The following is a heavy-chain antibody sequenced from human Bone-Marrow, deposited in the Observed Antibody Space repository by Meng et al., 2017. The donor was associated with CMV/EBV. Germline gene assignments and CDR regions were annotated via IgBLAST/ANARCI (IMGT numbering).Heavy chain of an antibody. CDR1: GYISTGYG. Sequence: ASVQDTCKASGYISTGYGISWVRQAPGQGLEWMGWISAYNGNTNYAQKFQGRVTMTTDTSTSTAYMELRSLRSDNTAVYYCARDAIVVVPAAITDYYYYYGMDVWGQGTTVTVSS. CDR3: ARDAIVVVPAAITDYYYYYGMDV. V-gene: IGHV1-18*01. CDR2: ISAYNGNT. D-gene: IGHD2-2*01. J-gene: IGHJ6*01.